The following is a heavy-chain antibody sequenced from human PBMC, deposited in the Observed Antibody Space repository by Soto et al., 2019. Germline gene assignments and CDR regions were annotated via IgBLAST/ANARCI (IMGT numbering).Heavy chain of an antibody. J-gene: IGHJ4*02. V-gene: IGHV1-46*01. CDR3: ARGGATIFGVIDS. Sequence: ASVKVSCKASGYSFFSYYIHWVRQAPGQGLEWMGRFLASGGNTDYAQRFRGRVSMTRDTSSTNTVSLELTSLTSDDTAVYYCARGGATIFGVIDSWGQGTRVTVSA. CDR1: GYSFFSYY. CDR2: FLASGGNT. D-gene: IGHD3-3*02.